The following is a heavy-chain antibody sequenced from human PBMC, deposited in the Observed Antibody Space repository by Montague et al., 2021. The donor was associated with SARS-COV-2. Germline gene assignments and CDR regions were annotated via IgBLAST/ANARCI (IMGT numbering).Heavy chain of an antibody. CDR1: GGSISSADFY. CDR2: IYYGGGS. V-gene: IGHV4-31*03. J-gene: IGHJ6*02. D-gene: IGHD3-3*01. Sequence: TLSLTCNVSGGSISSADFYWSWIRQHPGKGLEWIGYIYYGGGSYFNPSLEGRVSMSVNTSKNQFSLRLTSVTAADTAVYYCARDPWRITIFGVVTRYGMDVWGQGTTVTVSS. CDR3: ARDPWRITIFGVVTRYGMDV.